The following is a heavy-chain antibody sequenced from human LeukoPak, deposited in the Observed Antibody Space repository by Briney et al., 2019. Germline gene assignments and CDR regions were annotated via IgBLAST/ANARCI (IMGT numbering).Heavy chain of an antibody. V-gene: IGHV4-39*01. CDR2: IYYSGST. D-gene: IGHD2/OR15-2a*01. CDR3: ARAFRARYFDL. CDR1: GGSITTSSYY. J-gene: IGHJ2*01. Sequence: SETLSLTCTVSGGSITTSSYYWGWLRQPPGKGLEWIGIIYYSGSTYYNPSLKGRVTISVDTSKNQFSLKLSSVTAADTAVYYCARAFRARYFDLWGRGTLVTVSS.